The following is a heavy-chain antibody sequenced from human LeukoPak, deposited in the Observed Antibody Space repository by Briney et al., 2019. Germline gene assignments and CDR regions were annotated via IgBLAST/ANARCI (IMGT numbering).Heavy chain of an antibody. J-gene: IGHJ4*02. CDR3: ARRSCYPVGATDY. D-gene: IGHD2-15*01. CDR2: ISHSGTT. CDR1: GGSISSTCYY. Sequence: TLSLTCAVFGGSISSTCYYWEWIRQPPGKGLEWIGSISHSGTTYYSPSLKSRVTISVDTSKNQLSLKLNSVTAADTAVYLCARRSCYPVGATDYWGRGTLVTVSA. V-gene: IGHV4-39*01.